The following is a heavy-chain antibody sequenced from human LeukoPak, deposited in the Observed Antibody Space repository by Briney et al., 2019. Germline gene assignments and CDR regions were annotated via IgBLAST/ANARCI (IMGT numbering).Heavy chain of an antibody. CDR3: ARDWGSSGYYYFDY. V-gene: IGHV3-30*01. CDR1: GFTFSSYA. J-gene: IGHJ4*02. D-gene: IGHD3-22*01. Sequence: GGSLRLSCAASGFTFSSYAMHWVRQAPGKGLECVAVISYGGSNKYYADSVKGRFTISRDNSKNTLYLQMNSRRTEDTAVYYCARDWGSSGYYYFDYWGQGTLVTVSS. CDR2: ISYGGSNK.